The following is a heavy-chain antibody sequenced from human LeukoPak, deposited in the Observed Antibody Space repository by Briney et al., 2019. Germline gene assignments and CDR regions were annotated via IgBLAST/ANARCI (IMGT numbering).Heavy chain of an antibody. D-gene: IGHD5-18*01. CDR1: GGSISLGSYY. V-gene: IGHV4-61*02. Sequence: SQTLSLTCTVSGGSISLGSYYWSWIRQPAGKGLEWIGRIYTSGSTNYNPSLKSRVTMSVDTSKNQFSLKLSSVTAADTAVYYCASTTRRGYSYGSLDYWGQGTLVTVSS. CDR3: ASTTRRGYSYGSLDY. J-gene: IGHJ4*02. CDR2: IYTSGST.